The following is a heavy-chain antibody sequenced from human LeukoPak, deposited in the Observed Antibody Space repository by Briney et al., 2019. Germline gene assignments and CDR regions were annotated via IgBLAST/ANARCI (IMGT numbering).Heavy chain of an antibody. J-gene: IGHJ3*02. CDR3: AKGRGDYGIDAFDI. Sequence: PGGSLRLSCAASGFTVSSKHMSWVRQAPGKGLEWVSVVYSAGSTYYADSVKGRFTISRDNSKNTLYLQMNSLRAEDTAVYYCAKGRGDYGIDAFDIWGQGTMVTVSS. V-gene: IGHV3-53*01. CDR1: GFTVSSKH. D-gene: IGHD3-16*01. CDR2: VYSAGST.